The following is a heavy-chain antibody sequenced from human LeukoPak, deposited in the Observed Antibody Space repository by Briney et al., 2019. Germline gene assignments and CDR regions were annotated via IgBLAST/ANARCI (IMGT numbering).Heavy chain of an antibody. CDR3: ASLRERSYYARGFDY. V-gene: IGHV4-39*01. CDR2: IYYSGNT. Sequence: SETLSLTCTVSGVSISSSNSYWGWIRQPPGKGLEWIGSIYYSGNTYYNASLKSQVSISIDTSKNQFSLKLTSVTAAGTAVYYCASLRERSYYARGFDYWGQGTLVTVSS. D-gene: IGHD1-26*01. J-gene: IGHJ4*02. CDR1: GVSISSSNSY.